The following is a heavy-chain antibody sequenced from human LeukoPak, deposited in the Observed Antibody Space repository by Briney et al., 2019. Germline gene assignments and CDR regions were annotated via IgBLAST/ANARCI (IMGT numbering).Heavy chain of an antibody. Sequence: PSETLSLTRTVSGGSISSSSYYWGWIRQPPGKGLEWFGRIYYSGSTYYNPSLKSRVTISVDTSTTPFSLKLSSVTAADTAVYYCARISAVAVFGYWGQGTLVTVSS. CDR2: IYYSGST. CDR3: ARISAVAVFGY. V-gene: IGHV4-39*01. D-gene: IGHD6-19*01. CDR1: GGSISSSSYY. J-gene: IGHJ4*02.